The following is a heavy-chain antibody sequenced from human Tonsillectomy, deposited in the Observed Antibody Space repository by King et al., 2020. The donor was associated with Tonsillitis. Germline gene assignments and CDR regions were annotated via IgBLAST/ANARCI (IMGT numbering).Heavy chain of an antibody. J-gene: IGHJ6*02. CDR3: ARGGYYDILNGSPNYYYYYGMDV. CDR1: GFTFSIYS. V-gene: IGHV3-30*04. CDR2: ISYDGSNK. Sequence: VQLVESGGGVVQPGRSLRLSCAASGFTFSIYSMHWVRQAPGKGLEWVAVISYDGSNKYYADSVKGRFTISRDSSKNTLYLQMNSLRAEDTAVYYCARGGYYDILNGSPNYYYYYGMDVWGQGTTVTVSS. D-gene: IGHD3-9*01.